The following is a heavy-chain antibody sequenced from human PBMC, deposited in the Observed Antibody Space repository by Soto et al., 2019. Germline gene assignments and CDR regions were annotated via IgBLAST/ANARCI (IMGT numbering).Heavy chain of an antibody. J-gene: IGHJ5*02. D-gene: IGHD3-22*01. V-gene: IGHV1-69*13. CDR1: GGTFSSYA. Sequence: GASVKVSCKASGGTFSSYAIRWVRQAPGQGLEWMGGIIPIFGTANYAQKFQGRVTITADESTSTAYMELSSLRAEDTAVYYCARDFRPYYYDSSGYSWFDPWGQGTLVTVSS. CDR2: IIPIFGTA. CDR3: ARDFRPYYYDSSGYSWFDP.